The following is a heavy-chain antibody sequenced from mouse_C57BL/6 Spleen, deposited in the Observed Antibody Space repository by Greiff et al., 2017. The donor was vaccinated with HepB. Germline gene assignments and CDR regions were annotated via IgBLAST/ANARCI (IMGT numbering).Heavy chain of an antibody. CDR1: GYTFTDYY. CDR2: INPNNGGT. J-gene: IGHJ1*03. V-gene: IGHV1-26*01. CDR3: ARLYYGSSYWYFDV. D-gene: IGHD1-1*01. Sequence: EVQLQQSGPELVKPGASVKISCKASGYTFTDYYMNWVKQSHGKSLEWIGDINPNNGGTSYKQKSKGKATLTVAKSSSTAYMELRSLTSEDSAVYCCARLYYGSSYWYFDVWGTGTTVTVSS.